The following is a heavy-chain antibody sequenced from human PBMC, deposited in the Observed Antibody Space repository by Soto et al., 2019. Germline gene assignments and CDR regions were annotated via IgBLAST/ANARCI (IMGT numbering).Heavy chain of an antibody. Sequence: QVQLVESGGGVVQPGRSLRLSCAASGFTFSSYGMHWVRQAPGKGLEWVAVIWYDGSNTYYADSVKGRFTISRDNSKNTLYLQMNSLRAEDTAVYYCARDRVGATDCYYYGMDVWGQGTTVTVSS. J-gene: IGHJ6*02. CDR3: ARDRVGATDCYYYGMDV. CDR2: IWYDGSNT. V-gene: IGHV3-33*01. D-gene: IGHD1-26*01. CDR1: GFTFSSYG.